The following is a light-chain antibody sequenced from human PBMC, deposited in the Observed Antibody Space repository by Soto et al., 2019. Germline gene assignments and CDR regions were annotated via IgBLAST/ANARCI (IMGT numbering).Light chain of an antibody. CDR3: QQSYSTPIT. CDR2: AAS. CDR1: QSISSD. J-gene: IGKJ5*01. Sequence: DIQMTQSPSSLSASVGDRVTITCRASQSISSDLNWYQQKPGKAPKLLIYAASSLQSGVPSRFIGSGSGTNFALTVSSLQPEDVATYNCQQSYSTPITLGQGTRLEIK. V-gene: IGKV1-39*01.